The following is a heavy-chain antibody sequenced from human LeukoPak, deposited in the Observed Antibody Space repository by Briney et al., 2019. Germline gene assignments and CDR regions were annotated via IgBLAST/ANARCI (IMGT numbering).Heavy chain of an antibody. Sequence: PGGSLRLSCAASGFTFSSYGMHWVRQASGKGLEWVGRIRSKANSYATAYAASVKGRFTISRDDSKNTAYLQMNSLKTEDTAVYYCTRPPFGGEDRRGYYYYMDVWGKGTTVTVSS. V-gene: IGHV3-73*01. D-gene: IGHD3-10*01. CDR2: IRSKANSYAT. J-gene: IGHJ6*03. CDR3: TRPPFGGEDRRGYYYYMDV. CDR1: GFTFSSYG.